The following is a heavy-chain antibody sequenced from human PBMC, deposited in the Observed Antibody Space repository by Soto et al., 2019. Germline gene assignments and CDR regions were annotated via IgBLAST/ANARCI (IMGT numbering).Heavy chain of an antibody. Sequence: PSETLSLTCTVSGGSISSYYWSWIRQPPGKGLEWIGYIYYSGSTNYNPSLKSRVTISVDTSKNQFSLKLSSVTAADTAVYYCARSASDYSSSWYVYFDYWGQGTLVTVSS. CDR2: IYYSGST. CDR3: ARSASDYSSSWYVYFDY. D-gene: IGHD6-13*01. V-gene: IGHV4-59*12. CDR1: GGSISSYY. J-gene: IGHJ4*02.